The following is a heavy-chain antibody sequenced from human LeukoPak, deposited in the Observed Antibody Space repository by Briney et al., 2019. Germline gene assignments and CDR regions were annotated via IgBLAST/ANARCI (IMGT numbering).Heavy chain of an antibody. CDR1: GGTFSSYA. D-gene: IGHD6-19*01. CDR3: ARDADGSGWYWNWFDP. Sequence: EASVKVSCKASGGTFSSYAISWVRQAPGQGLEWMGWISAYNGNTNYAQKLQGRVTMTTDTSTSTAYMELRSLRSDDTAVYYCARDADGSGWYWNWFDPWGQGTLVTVSS. J-gene: IGHJ5*02. V-gene: IGHV1-18*01. CDR2: ISAYNGNT.